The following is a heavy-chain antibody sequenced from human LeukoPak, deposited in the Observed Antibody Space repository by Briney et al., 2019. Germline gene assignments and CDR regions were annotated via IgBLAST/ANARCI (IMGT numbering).Heavy chain of an antibody. Sequence: SETLSLTCTVSGGSISRDSHYWGWIPQPPGKGLEWIGSMYYSGSTYYNPSLKSRVTIFVDTSKNQFSLKLSSVTAADTAVYYGARIVVVPAAIPINSFDYWGQGTLVTVSS. CDR2: MYYSGST. CDR1: GGSISRDSHY. CDR3: ARIVVVPAAIPINSFDY. J-gene: IGHJ4*02. V-gene: IGHV4-39*01. D-gene: IGHD2-2*02.